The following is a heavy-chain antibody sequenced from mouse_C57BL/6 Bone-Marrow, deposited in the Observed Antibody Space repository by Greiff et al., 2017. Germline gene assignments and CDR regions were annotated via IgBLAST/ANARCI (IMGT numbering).Heavy chain of an antibody. J-gene: IGHJ2*01. Sequence: QVQLQQPGAELVIPGASVKLSCKASGYTFTSYWMHWVKQRPGQGLEWIGEIDPSDSYTNYNQKFKGKSTLTVDKSSSTAYMQLSSLTSEDSAVYNCARVMTTVIAIGDYFDYWGQGTTLTVSS. CDR3: ARVMTTVIAIGDYFDY. D-gene: IGHD1-1*01. V-gene: IGHV1-69*01. CDR1: GYTFTSYW. CDR2: IDPSDSYT.